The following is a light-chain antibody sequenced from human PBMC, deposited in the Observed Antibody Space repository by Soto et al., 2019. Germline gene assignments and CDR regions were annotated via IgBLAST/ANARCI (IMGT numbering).Light chain of an antibody. Sequence: ESVLTQSPSTLSLSPGARAPLSCRASQSVSSSYLAWYQQKPGQAPRLLIYRTSNRATGIPDRFSGSGSGTDFTLTISRLEPEDFAVYYCQQYGSSPQTFGQGTKV. CDR3: QQYGSSPQT. V-gene: IGKV3-20*01. J-gene: IGKJ1*01. CDR1: QSVSSSY. CDR2: RTS.